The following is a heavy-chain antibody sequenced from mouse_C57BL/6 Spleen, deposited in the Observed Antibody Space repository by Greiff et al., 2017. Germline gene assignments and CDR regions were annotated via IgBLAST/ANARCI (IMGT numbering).Heavy chain of an antibody. V-gene: IGHV1-61*01. Sequence: QVQLQQPGAELVRPGSSVKLSCKASGYTFTSYWMDWVKQRPGQGLEWIGNIYPSDSETHYNQKFKDKATLTVDKSSSTAYMQLSSLTSEDSAVYYCARRGYYGSSLYYAMVYWGQGTSVTVSS. J-gene: IGHJ4*01. CDR2: IYPSDSET. D-gene: IGHD1-1*01. CDR3: ARRGYYGSSLYYAMVY. CDR1: GYTFTSYW.